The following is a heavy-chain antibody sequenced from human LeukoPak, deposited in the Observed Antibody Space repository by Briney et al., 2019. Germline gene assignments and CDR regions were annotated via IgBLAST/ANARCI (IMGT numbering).Heavy chain of an antibody. J-gene: IGHJ4*02. CDR3: AKLLSPRGYSGYDPTSYCGY. CDR1: GFTFSSYA. Sequence: PGGSLRLSCAASGFTFSSYAMSWVRQAPGEGLEWVSAISGSGSSTYYADSVKGRFTISRDNSKNTLYLQMNSLRAEDTAVYYCAKLLSPRGYSGYDPTSYCGYWGQGTLVTVSS. V-gene: IGHV3-23*01. D-gene: IGHD5-12*01. CDR2: ISGSGSST.